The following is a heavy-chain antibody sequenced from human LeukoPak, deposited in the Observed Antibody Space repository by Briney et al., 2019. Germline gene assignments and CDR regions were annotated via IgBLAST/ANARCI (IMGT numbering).Heavy chain of an antibody. Sequence: SQTLSPTCTVSGGSMSSGTYWSWTRQPAGKGLEWVGLIYTSGSTNYNPSLKSRVTISLDLSRNQFSLKLSSVTAADTAVYYCAREFGDWGQGTLVTVSS. J-gene: IGHJ4*02. CDR1: GGSMSSGTY. V-gene: IGHV4-61*02. CDR3: AREFGD. CDR2: IYTSGST.